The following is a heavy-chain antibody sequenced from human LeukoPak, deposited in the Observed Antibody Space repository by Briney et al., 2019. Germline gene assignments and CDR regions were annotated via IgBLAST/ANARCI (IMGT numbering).Heavy chain of an antibody. CDR1: GFTFSSYG. CDR2: ISYDGSNK. V-gene: IGHV3-30*18. Sequence: GGSLRLSCAASGFTFSSYGMHWVRQAPGKGLEWVAVISYDGSNKYYADSVKGRFTISRDNSKNTLYLQMNSLRAENTAVYYCAKDLYYYDSSGYSDYWGQGTLVTVSS. D-gene: IGHD3-22*01. J-gene: IGHJ4*02. CDR3: AKDLYYYDSSGYSDY.